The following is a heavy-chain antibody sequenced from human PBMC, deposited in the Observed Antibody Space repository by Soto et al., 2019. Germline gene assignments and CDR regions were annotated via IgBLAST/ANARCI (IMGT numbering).Heavy chain of an antibody. J-gene: IGHJ1*01. CDR1: GGSISSYY. Sequence: KSSETLSLTCSVSGGSISSYYWSWIRQPPGKGLEWIAYIYHSGSTNYNPSLKSRVTISVDTSKDQFSLKLSSVTAADTAVYYCARWTDYEYFQHWGQGTLVTVSS. V-gene: IGHV4-59*01. CDR3: ARWTDYEYFQH. CDR2: IYHSGST. D-gene: IGHD4-17*01.